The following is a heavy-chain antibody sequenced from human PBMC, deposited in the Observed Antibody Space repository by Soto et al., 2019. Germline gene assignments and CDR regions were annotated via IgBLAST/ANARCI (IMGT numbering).Heavy chain of an antibody. CDR3: ARRVGATADWFDP. V-gene: IGHV1-2*02. Sequence: GASVKVSCKASGYTFTGYYMHWVRQAPGQGLEWMGWINPNSGGTNYAQKFQGRVTMTRDTSISTAYMELSRLRSDDTAVYYCARRVGATADWFDPWGQGTPVTSPQ. D-gene: IGHD1-26*01. CDR1: GYTFTGYY. J-gene: IGHJ5*02. CDR2: INPNSGGT.